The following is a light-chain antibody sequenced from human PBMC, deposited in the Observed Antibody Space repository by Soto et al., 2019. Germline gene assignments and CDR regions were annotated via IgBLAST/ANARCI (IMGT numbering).Light chain of an antibody. CDR1: QSVSGN. Sequence: EIVMTQSPATLSVSPGERATLSCRASQSVSGNLAWYHQKPGQAPRLLIYGASTRATGIPARFSGSGSGTEFTLTGGGGGGGGVAVYYCQQYNNWPTFGPGTKVDIK. CDR3: QQYNNWPT. CDR2: GAS. V-gene: IGKV3-15*01. J-gene: IGKJ3*01.